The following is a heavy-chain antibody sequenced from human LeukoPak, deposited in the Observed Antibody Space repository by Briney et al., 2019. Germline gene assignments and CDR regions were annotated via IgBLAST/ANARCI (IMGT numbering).Heavy chain of an antibody. V-gene: IGHV4-39*01. Sequence: PSETLSLTCTVSGGSISSSSYYWGWIRQPPGKGLEWIGSIYYSGSTYYNPSLKSRVTISVDTSKNQFSLKLSSVTAADTAVYYCARPYGAAGLDWGQGTLVAVSS. CDR3: ARPYGAAGLD. CDR2: IYYSGST. CDR1: GGSISSSSYY. J-gene: IGHJ4*02. D-gene: IGHD4-17*01.